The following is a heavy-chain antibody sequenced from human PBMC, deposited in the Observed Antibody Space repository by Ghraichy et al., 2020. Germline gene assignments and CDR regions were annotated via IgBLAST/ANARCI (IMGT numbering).Heavy chain of an antibody. CDR2: ISSSSDNI. J-gene: IGHJ6*02. CDR3: ARDDKSQYYYFGMDV. V-gene: IGHV3-21*01. Sequence: LSLTCAASGFTFSSYSMNWVRQAPGKGLEWVSSISSSSDNIYYADSVKGRFTISRDNAKHSLYLQMNSLRAEDTAVYYCARDDKSQYYYFGMDVWGQGATVTVSS. CDR1: GFTFSSYS.